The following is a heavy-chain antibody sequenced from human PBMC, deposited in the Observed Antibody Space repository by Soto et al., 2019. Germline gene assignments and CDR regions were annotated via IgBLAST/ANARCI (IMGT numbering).Heavy chain of an antibody. Sequence: SETLSLTCTFSGGAINSTVYYWGWIRQPPGKGLEWIGSSNYGGPTYYSPPLQSRVTISLDTAKNHFSLNLRSVTAADTAVYYCARHGAYSTSVYYYYGMDVWGQGTTVTVSS. CDR2: SNYGGPT. CDR1: GGAINSTVYY. D-gene: IGHD6-13*01. CDR3: ARHGAYSTSVYYYYGMDV. V-gene: IGHV4-39*01. J-gene: IGHJ6*02.